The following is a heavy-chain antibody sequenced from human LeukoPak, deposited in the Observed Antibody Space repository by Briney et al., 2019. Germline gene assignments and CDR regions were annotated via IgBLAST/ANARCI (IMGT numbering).Heavy chain of an antibody. J-gene: IGHJ4*02. Sequence: SETLSLTCAVYGGSFSGYYWSWIRQPPGKGLEWIGEINHSGSINYNPSLKSRVTISVDTSKNQFSLKLSSVTAADTAVYYCARGQPGRYYYDSSGYYYLDYWGQGTLVTVSS. V-gene: IGHV4-34*01. D-gene: IGHD3-22*01. CDR2: INHSGSI. CDR3: ARGQPGRYYYDSSGYYYLDY. CDR1: GGSFSGYY.